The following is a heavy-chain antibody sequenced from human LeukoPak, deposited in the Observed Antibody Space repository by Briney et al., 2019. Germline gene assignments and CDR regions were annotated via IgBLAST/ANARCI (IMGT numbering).Heavy chain of an antibody. CDR1: GFTISDYW. CDR3: ARDIYSIAE. Sequence: PGGSLRLSCVASGFTISDYWIHWVRQPPGKGLVWVSLIHSDGDTANYADSVKGRFTISRDNAKNTVYLQMNSLRAEDTAVYYCARDIYSIAEWGQGTLVTVSS. J-gene: IGHJ4*02. V-gene: IGHV3-74*01. CDR2: IHSDGDTA. D-gene: IGHD1-26*01.